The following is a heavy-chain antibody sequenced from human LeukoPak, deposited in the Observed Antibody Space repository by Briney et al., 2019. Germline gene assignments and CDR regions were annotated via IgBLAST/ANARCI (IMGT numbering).Heavy chain of an antibody. Sequence: PSQTLSLTCAISGDSVSSNSAAWNWIRQSPSRDLEWLGRTYYRSKWYNDYAVSVKSRITINPDTSKNQFSLQLNSVTPEDTAVYYCAKSIAARPSNWFDPWGQGTLVTVSS. CDR3: AKSIAARPSNWFDP. CDR2: TYYRSKWYN. CDR1: GDSVSSNSAA. V-gene: IGHV6-1*01. D-gene: IGHD6-6*01. J-gene: IGHJ5*02.